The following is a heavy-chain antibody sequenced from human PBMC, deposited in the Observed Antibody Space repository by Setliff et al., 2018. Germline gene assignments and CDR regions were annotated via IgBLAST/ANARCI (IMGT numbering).Heavy chain of an antibody. V-gene: IGHV4-4*07. D-gene: IGHD3-10*01. CDR2: IHTSGST. CDR3: AREKGNREAPELRGLYYYYMDV. J-gene: IGHJ6*03. Sequence: ASETLSLTCTVSGGSISSYYWSWIRQPAGKGLEWIGRIHTSGSTNYNPSLKSRVTMSVDTSKNQFSLKLSSVTAADTAVYYCAREKGNREAPELRGLYYYYMDVWGKGTTVTVS. CDR1: GGSISSYY.